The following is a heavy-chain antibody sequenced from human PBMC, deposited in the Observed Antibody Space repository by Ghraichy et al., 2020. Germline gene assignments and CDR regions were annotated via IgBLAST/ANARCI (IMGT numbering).Heavy chain of an antibody. CDR2: VYYNGNA. CDR3: ARELGSSGWGNWVDP. CDR1: GGSVSSSSYY. V-gene: IGHV4-61*01. Sequence: SETLSLTCTVSGGSVSSSSYYWTWIRQSPGKGLEWIGYVYYNGNANYNPSLKSRVTISLDTSRNQFSLKLSSVTASDTAVYYCARELGSSGWGNWVDPWGQGTLVTVSS. J-gene: IGHJ5*02. D-gene: IGHD6-19*01.